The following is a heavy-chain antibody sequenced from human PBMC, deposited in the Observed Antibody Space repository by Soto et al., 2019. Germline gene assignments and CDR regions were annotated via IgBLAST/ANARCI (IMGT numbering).Heavy chain of an antibody. CDR2: IYHSGNT. V-gene: IGHV4-30-2*03. CDR1: GGSISSGGYS. CDR3: ARPKTIGAAAGKGWFDP. Sequence: SETLSLTCAVSGGSISSGGYSWSWIRQPPGKGLEWIGYIYHSGNTYYSPSLKGRLTISVDPSKNQFSLKLTYVTAADTAMYYCARPKTIGAAAGKGWFDPWGQGTLVTVSS. J-gene: IGHJ5*02. D-gene: IGHD6-13*01.